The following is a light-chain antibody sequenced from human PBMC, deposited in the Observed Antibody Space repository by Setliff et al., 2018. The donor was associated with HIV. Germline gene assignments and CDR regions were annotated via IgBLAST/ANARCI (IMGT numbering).Light chain of an antibody. CDR3: CSYSGSSTFDV. J-gene: IGLJ1*01. Sequence: QSVLTQPASVSGSPGQSISMSCTGSSSNIGSYNFVSWYQQHPDKAPKLIIYDVGKRPSGVSDRFSGSKSGNTASLTISGLQADDEADYYCCSYSGSSTFDVFGGGTQVTVL. V-gene: IGLV2-23*02. CDR1: SSNIGSYNF. CDR2: DVG.